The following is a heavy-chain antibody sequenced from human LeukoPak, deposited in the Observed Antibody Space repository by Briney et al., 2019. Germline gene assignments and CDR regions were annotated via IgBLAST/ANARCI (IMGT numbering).Heavy chain of an antibody. CDR3: AAYIVGVPH. J-gene: IGHJ4*02. V-gene: IGHV3-53*01. Sequence: GRSLRLSCAASGFTVTTHYMSWVRQAPGKGLEWVSTLDLGGNTYYTDSVKGRFTISRDSSKNTLDLHMQSLRDEDTAVYYCAAYIVGVPHWGQGALVTVSS. D-gene: IGHD3-22*01. CDR1: GFTVTTHY. CDR2: LDLGGNT.